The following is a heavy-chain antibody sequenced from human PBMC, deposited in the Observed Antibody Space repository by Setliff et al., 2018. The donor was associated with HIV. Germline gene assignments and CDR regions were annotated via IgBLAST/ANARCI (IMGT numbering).Heavy chain of an antibody. D-gene: IGHD3-22*01. CDR1: GYTFTNYD. Sequence: GASVKVSCKASGYTFTNYDINWVRQAPGQGLEWMGWISTYNGNANYAQKFQGRVTMTRDTSTSTVYMELSSLRSEDTAVYYCVSQGYYYDSSGYYPFDYWGQGTLVTVSS. J-gene: IGHJ4*02. V-gene: IGHV1-18*01. CDR2: ISTYNGNA. CDR3: VSQGYYYDSSGYYPFDY.